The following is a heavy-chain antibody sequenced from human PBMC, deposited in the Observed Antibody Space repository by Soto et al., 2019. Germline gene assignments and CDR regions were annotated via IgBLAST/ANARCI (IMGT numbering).Heavy chain of an antibody. D-gene: IGHD4-4*01. Sequence: QVQLQESGPGLVKPSQTLSLTCTVSGASISSGSYYWSWIRQLPGKGLEWIGYISNSGSTYYNPCFKRRVTISVDTSKNQFSLRLSSVTAADTAVYYCARAVYSTPVYWGQGTLVTVSS. V-gene: IGHV4-31*03. CDR2: ISNSGST. CDR3: ARAVYSTPVY. CDR1: GASISSGSYY. J-gene: IGHJ4*02.